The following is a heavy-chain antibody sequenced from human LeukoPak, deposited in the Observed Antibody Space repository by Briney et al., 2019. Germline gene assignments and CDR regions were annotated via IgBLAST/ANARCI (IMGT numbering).Heavy chain of an antibody. Sequence: SETLSLTCPVSGGSISSYYWSWIRQPAGKGLEWIGRIYTSGSTNYNPSLKSRVTMSVDTSKNQFSLKLSSVTAADTAVYYCARVRYDILTGYYIKDYWGQGTLVTVSS. J-gene: IGHJ4*02. CDR2: IYTSGST. CDR1: GGSISSYY. CDR3: ARVRYDILTGYYIKDY. V-gene: IGHV4-4*07. D-gene: IGHD3-9*01.